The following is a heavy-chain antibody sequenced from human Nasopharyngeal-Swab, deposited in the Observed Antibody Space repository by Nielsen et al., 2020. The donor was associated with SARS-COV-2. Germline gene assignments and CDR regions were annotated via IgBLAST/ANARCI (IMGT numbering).Heavy chain of an antibody. CDR3: ARDRGVGSYSDALEF. V-gene: IGHV1-2*06. Sequence: ASVKVSCKASGYTFTGYYMHWVRQAPGQGLEWMGRINPNSGGPNYAPKFQGRVTMTRDTSISTAYMELSGLRSDDTAVFYCARDRGVGSYSDALEFWGQGSLVTVSS. CDR2: INPNSGGP. D-gene: IGHD1-26*01. J-gene: IGHJ4*02. CDR1: GYTFTGYY.